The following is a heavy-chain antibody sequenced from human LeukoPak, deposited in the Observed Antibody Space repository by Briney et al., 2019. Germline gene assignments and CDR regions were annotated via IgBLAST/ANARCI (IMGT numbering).Heavy chain of an antibody. CDR3: ARGSGSYLRYNWFDP. J-gene: IGHJ5*02. CDR1: GGSFSGYY. CDR2: TNHSGST. Sequence: SETLSLTCAVYGGSFSGYYWNWIRQPPGKGLEWIGETNHSGSTNYNSSLKSRVTISVDTSKNQFSLKLSSVTAADTAVYYCARGSGSYLRYNWFDPWGQGTLVTVSS. D-gene: IGHD1-26*01. V-gene: IGHV4-34*01.